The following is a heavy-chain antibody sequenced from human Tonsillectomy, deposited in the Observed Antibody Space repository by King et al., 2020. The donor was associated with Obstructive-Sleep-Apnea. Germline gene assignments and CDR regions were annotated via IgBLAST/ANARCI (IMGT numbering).Heavy chain of an antibody. J-gene: IGHJ4*02. CDR2: IYNSGST. CDR3: ARKDYGSGTVDY. Sequence: QLQESGSGLVKPSQTLSLTCVVSGGSISSGGHSWSWIRQPPGKGLEWIGYIYNSGSTYYKPSLKSRVTISLDRSKNQFSLKLRSVTAAATAGYYCARKDYGSGTVDYWGQGTLVTVSS. V-gene: IGHV4-30-2*01. CDR1: GGSISSGGHS. D-gene: IGHD3-10*01.